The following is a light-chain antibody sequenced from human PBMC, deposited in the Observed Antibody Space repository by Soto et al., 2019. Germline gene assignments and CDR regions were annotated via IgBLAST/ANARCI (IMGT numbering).Light chain of an antibody. J-gene: IGLJ1*01. CDR3: SSYAGSTYV. Sequence: QSALTQPPSASGSPGQSVTISCTGTSTDVGGYNYVSWYQRHPGKAPKLMIYEVNKRPSGVPDRFSGSKSGNTASLTVSGLQAEDEADYYCSSYAGSTYVFGTGTKVTVL. CDR2: EVN. V-gene: IGLV2-8*01. CDR1: STDVGGYNY.